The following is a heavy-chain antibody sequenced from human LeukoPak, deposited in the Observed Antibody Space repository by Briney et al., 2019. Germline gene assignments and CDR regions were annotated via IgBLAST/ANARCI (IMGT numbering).Heavy chain of an antibody. CDR1: GGAFRGYY. CDR2: IYHSGST. J-gene: IGHJ6*04. CDR3: ARFADV. V-gene: IGHV4-34*01. Sequence: SETLSPTCAVYGGAFRGYYWTGIRQPPGKGLEWIGSIYHSGSTYYTPSLKSRVTISVDTSKTQFSLKLSSVTAADTAVYYCARFADVWGKGTTVSVSS.